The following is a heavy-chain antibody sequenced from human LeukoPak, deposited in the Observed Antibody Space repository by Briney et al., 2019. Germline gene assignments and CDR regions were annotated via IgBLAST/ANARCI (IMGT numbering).Heavy chain of an antibody. CDR2: VHFSGTT. CDR1: GGSITGYY. CDR3: ARGLDYKRPPGY. J-gene: IGHJ4*02. D-gene: IGHD3/OR15-3a*01. Sequence: SETLSLTCTVSGGSITGYYWSWIRQPPGRGLEWIGYVHFSGTTSFNPSLKSRVTISVDTSKNQFSLKLSSVTAADTAVYYCARGLDYKRPPGYWGQGTLVTVSS. V-gene: IGHV4-59*12.